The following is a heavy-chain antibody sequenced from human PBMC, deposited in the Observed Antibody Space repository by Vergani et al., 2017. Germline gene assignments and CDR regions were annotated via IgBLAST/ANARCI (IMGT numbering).Heavy chain of an antibody. Sequence: QVQLVESGGGVVQPGGSLRLFCAASGFTFNSYGMHWVRQAPGKGLEWVASIRSDESRRYYGDSMEGPFTISRDNSKNTLYLQMKSLRPEDTAVYYCAKEGGGYCSGGTCYPEYWGQGTLVIVSS. V-gene: IGHV3-30*02. CDR1: GFTFNSYG. CDR3: AKEGGGYCSGGTCYPEY. J-gene: IGHJ4*02. D-gene: IGHD2-15*01. CDR2: IRSDESRR.